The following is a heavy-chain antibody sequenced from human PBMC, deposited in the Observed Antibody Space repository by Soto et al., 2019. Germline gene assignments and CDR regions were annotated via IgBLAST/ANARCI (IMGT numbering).Heavy chain of an antibody. D-gene: IGHD3-10*01. Sequence: EVQLLESGGGLVQPGGSLRLSCAASGFTFSSYAMSWVRQAPGKGLEWVSAISGSGGSTYYADSVKGRFTISRDNSKNTRFLQITSLGAEDTAVYYCAKSVEGSEEWPYWYFDLWGRGSLV. J-gene: IGHJ2*01. CDR2: ISGSGGST. V-gene: IGHV3-23*01. CDR3: AKSVEGSEEWPYWYFDL. CDR1: GFTFSSYA.